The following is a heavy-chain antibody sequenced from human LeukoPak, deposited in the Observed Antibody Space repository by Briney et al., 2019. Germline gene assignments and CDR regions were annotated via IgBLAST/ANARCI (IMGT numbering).Heavy chain of an antibody. CDR1: GYSFTSYW. V-gene: IGHV5-51*01. CDR3: ARLDARCSSTSCHTYYYYGMDV. J-gene: IGHJ6*02. CDR2: IYPGDSDT. D-gene: IGHD2-2*01. Sequence: GESLKISCKGSGYSFTSYWIGWVRQIPGKGLEWMGIIYPGDSDTRYSPSFQGQVTISPDKSISPAYLQWSSLKASDTAMYYCARLDARCSSTSCHTYYYYGMDVWGQGTTVTVSS.